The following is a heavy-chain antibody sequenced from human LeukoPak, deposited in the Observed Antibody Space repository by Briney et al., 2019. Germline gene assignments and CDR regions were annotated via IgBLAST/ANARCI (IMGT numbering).Heavy chain of an antibody. J-gene: IGHJ4*02. D-gene: IGHD3-10*01. CDR1: GFTFSSYG. CDR2: IRYDGSNK. V-gene: IGHV3-30*02. CDR3: AKREKSHGSGCS. Sequence: GGSLRLSCAASGFTFSSYGMHWVRQAPGKGLEWVAFIRYDGSNKYYADSVKGRFTISRDNSKNTLYLQMNSLRDEDTAVYYCAKREKSHGSGCSWGQGTLVTVSS.